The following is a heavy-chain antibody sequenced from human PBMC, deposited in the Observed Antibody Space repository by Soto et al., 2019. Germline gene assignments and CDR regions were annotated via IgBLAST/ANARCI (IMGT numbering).Heavy chain of an antibody. CDR2: IFSNDEK. CDR3: ASTYTTSWYWFHP. J-gene: IGHJ5*02. Sequence: QVTVKESGPVLVKPTETLTLTCTVSGFSLSNAGLGVSWIRQPPGKALEWLAHIFSNDEKSYSTSLKSRLTTSKHTSKSQVFITMTTMDPVDTAPSYRASTYTTSWYWFHPWGQGTPFTVSS. V-gene: IGHV2-26*01. D-gene: IGHD6-13*01. CDR1: GFSLSNAGLG.